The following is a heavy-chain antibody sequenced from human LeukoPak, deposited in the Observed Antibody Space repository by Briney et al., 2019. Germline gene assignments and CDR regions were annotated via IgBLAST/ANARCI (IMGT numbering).Heavy chain of an antibody. CDR1: GGSISSSGYY. CDR2: IYYSGST. CDR3: ARRRDDYGEPYYYYGVDV. Sequence: SETLSLTCTVSGGSISSSGYYWGWIRQPPGKGLEWIGSIYYSGSTYYNPSLKSRVTISVDTSKNQFSLKLSSVTAADTAVYYCARRRDDYGEPYYYYGVDVWGQGTTVTVSS. D-gene: IGHD4-17*01. J-gene: IGHJ6*02. V-gene: IGHV4-39*01.